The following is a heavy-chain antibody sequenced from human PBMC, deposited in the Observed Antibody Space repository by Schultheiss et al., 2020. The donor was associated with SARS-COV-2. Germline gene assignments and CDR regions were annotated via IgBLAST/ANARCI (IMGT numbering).Heavy chain of an antibody. V-gene: IGHV3-23*01. J-gene: IGHJ4*02. CDR2: ISGSGGST. Sequence: GGSLRLSCAASGFTFSNAWMNWVRQAPGKGLEWVSAISGSGGSTYYADSVKGRFTISRDNSKNTLYLQMNSLRAEDTAVYYCAKGGYSPDYWGQGTLVTVSS. CDR1: GFTFSNAW. CDR3: AKGGYSPDY. D-gene: IGHD4-11*01.